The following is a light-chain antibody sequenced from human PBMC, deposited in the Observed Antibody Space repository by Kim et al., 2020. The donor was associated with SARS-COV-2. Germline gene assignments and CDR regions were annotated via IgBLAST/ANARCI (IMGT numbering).Light chain of an antibody. J-gene: IGLJ2*01. CDR1: SSDVGVYNY. V-gene: IGLV2-14*04. CDR2: DVS. Sequence: GQSITISCTGTSSDVGVYNYVSWYQQHPGKAPKLMIYDVSKRPSGVSNRFSGSKSGNTASLTISGLQAEDEADYYCSSYTSSSNVVFGGGTQLTVL. CDR3: SSYTSSSNVV.